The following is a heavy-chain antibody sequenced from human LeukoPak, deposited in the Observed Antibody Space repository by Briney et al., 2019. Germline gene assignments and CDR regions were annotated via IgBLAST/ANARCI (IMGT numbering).Heavy chain of an antibody. CDR2: ISGSGGST. CDR1: GFTFSNYA. Sequence: GGSLRLSCAASGFTFSNYAMNWVRQAPGKGLEWVSVISGSGGSTYYVDSVKGRFTISRDNSKNTLYLQMNSLRAEDTAVYYCAKVLSIAAAGTLTVDAFDIWGQGTMVTVSS. CDR3: AKVLSIAAAGTLTVDAFDI. J-gene: IGHJ3*02. D-gene: IGHD6-13*01. V-gene: IGHV3-23*01.